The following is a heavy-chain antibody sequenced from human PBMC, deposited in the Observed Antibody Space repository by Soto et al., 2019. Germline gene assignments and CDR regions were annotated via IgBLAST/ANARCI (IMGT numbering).Heavy chain of an antibody. J-gene: IGHJ6*02. CDR2: IIPILGIA. CDR3: ARATLGYCSSTSCYVTLLYYYYGMDV. V-gene: IGHV1-69*02. CDR1: GGTFSSYT. D-gene: IGHD2-2*01. Sequence: SVKVSCKASGGTFSSYTISWVRQAPGQGLEWMGRIIPILGIANYAQKFQGRVTITADKSTSTAYMELSSLRSEDTAVYYCARATLGYCSSTSCYVTLLYYYYGMDVWGQGTTVTVSS.